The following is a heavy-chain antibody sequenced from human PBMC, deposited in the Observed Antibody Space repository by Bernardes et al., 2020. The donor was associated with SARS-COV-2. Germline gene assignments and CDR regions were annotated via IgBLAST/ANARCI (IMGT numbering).Heavy chain of an antibody. V-gene: IGHV3-23*01. Sequence: GGSLRLSCAASGFTFSSDAMNWVRQAPGKGLEWVSAISCSGGSKYYADSVRGRFTISRDNSKNTLYLQMNSQRAEDTAVYYCAKREYYDFWSGPIDYWGQGTLVTVSS. J-gene: IGHJ4*02. CDR1: GFTFSSDA. D-gene: IGHD3-3*01. CDR3: AKREYYDFWSGPIDY. CDR2: ISCSGGSK.